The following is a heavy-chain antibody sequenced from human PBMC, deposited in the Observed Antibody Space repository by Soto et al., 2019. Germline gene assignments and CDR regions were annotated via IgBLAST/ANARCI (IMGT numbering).Heavy chain of an antibody. D-gene: IGHD6-19*01. CDR1: GGSFSNYY. J-gene: IGHJ6*02. V-gene: IGHV4-34*01. CDR3: GRGRVYSNAWGSYYYGIDV. CDR2: IKQNGST. Sequence: SETLSLTCAVYGGSFSNYYWNWIRQPPGKGLEWMGKIKQNGSTNYSPSLKSRLTISVDTSKNQFSLKLSSVTAADTAVYICGRGRVYSNAWGSYYYGIDVWGQGTPVTVSS.